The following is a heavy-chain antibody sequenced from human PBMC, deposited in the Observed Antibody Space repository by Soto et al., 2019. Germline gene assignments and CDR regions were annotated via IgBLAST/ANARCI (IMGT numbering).Heavy chain of an antibody. CDR2: ISNRGSSA. V-gene: IGHV3-23*04. Sequence: EVHLVQSGGGLVQPGESLSLSCVASGFTFNDYAMHWVRQTPGKGLEWVAAISNRGSSAYYVDSVKGRFTISRDKSTNTRSLHMHTLRVEDTAVYFCAKAFCDAATCFPCESWGQGTPVAVSP. CDR3: AKAFCDAATCFPCES. CDR1: GFTFNDYA. D-gene: IGHD2-21*01. J-gene: IGHJ4*02.